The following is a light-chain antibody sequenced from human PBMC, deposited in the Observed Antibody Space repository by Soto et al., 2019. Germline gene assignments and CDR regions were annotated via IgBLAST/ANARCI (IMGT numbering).Light chain of an antibody. CDR1: QDIRSD. J-gene: IGKJ4*01. CDR2: AAS. V-gene: IGKV1-6*01. Sequence: AIQMIQFPSSLSASVGDRVTITCRASQDIRSDLGWYQQRPGKAPNLLIYAASSLQSGVPSRFSGSGSGTDFTLTISSLQPEDFGIYYCLQDYNYPLTFGGGTRWIS. CDR3: LQDYNYPLT.